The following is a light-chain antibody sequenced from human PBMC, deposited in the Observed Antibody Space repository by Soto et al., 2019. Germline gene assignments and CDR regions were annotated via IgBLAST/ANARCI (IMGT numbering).Light chain of an antibody. CDR1: QSVSSN. V-gene: IGKV3-15*01. CDR3: QQFITWLGT. CDR2: DAS. J-gene: IGKJ1*01. Sequence: EIVMTQSPATLSVSPGERATLSCRASQSVSSNLAWYQQKPGQAPRLLIYDASTRATGIPARFSGSGSGTEFTLTISSLQSEDFAVYYCQQFITWLGTFGQGTKVEIK.